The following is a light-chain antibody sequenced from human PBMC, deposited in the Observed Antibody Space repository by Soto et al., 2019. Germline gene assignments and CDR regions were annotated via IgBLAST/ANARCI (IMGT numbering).Light chain of an antibody. V-gene: IGKV3D-15*01. CDR2: DAS. J-gene: IGKJ4*01. CDR3: QQYGDWPGA. CDR1: QSVGSK. Sequence: VITQSPPTLSVSPPARATLSCGASQSVGSKLARYQQRPGQAPRLLIYDASNRATGIPARFSGSGSWTEFSLTISSLQSEDFAVYSCQQYGDWPGAFGGGTKVDIK.